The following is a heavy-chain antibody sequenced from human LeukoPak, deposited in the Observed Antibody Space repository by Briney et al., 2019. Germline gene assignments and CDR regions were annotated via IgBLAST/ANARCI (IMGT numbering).Heavy chain of an antibody. Sequence: SETLSLTCTVSGGSISNYHWSWIRQPPGKGLEWIGYIYYSGSTNYNPSLNSRLTISIATSKNQFSLNLSSVTAAEPAVYYCARDRRVMYYYDTSGPTYFDYWGQGTLVTVSS. CDR3: ARDRRVMYYYDTSGPTYFDY. J-gene: IGHJ4*02. CDR1: GGSISNYH. CDR2: IYYSGST. V-gene: IGHV4-59*01. D-gene: IGHD3-22*01.